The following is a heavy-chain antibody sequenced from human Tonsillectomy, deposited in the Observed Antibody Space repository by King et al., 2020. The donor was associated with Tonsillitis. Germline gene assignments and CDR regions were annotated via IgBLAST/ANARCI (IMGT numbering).Heavy chain of an antibody. CDR1: GFTFSSYA. V-gene: IGHV3-64D*06. CDR3: VKFGGNENDAFDI. CDR2: ISRNGGST. D-gene: IGHD4-23*01. Sequence: GQLVQSGGGLVQPGGSLRLSCSASGFTFSSYAMHWVRQAPGKGLEYVSAISRNGGSTYYADSVKGRFTISRDNTKKTLYLQMSSLRAEDTAVYYCVKFGGNENDAFDIWGQGTMVTVSS. J-gene: IGHJ3*02.